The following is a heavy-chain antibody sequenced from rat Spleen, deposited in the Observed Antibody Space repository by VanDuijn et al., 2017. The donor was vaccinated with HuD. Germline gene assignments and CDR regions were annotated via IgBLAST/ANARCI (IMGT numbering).Heavy chain of an antibody. V-gene: IGHV5-29*01. CDR1: GFTFSNYG. CDR2: ISYDGSST. Sequence: EVQLVESGGGLVQPGRSLKLSCAASGFTFSNYGMAWVRQAPTKGLECVATISYDGSSTYYRDSVKGPFTISRDNAKRTLYLQMDSLRSEDTATYYCARPGWELFYFDYWGQGVMVTVSS. J-gene: IGHJ2*01. CDR3: ARPGWELFYFDY. D-gene: IGHD5-1*01.